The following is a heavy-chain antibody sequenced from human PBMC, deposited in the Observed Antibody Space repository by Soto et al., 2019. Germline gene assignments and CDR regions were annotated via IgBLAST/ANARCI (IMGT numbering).Heavy chain of an antibody. D-gene: IGHD6-13*01. V-gene: IGHV4-34*01. J-gene: IGHJ5*02. Sequence: QVQLQQWGAGLLKPSETLSLTCAVYGGSFSGYYWSWIRQPPGKGLEWIGEINHSGSTNYNPSLKSRVTISVDTSKNQFSLKLSPVTAADTAVYYCARRLRSAPPNANQQQLVSGGPLNWFDPWGQGTLVTVSS. CDR2: INHSGST. CDR3: ARRLRSAPPNANQQQLVSGGPLNWFDP. CDR1: GGSFSGYY.